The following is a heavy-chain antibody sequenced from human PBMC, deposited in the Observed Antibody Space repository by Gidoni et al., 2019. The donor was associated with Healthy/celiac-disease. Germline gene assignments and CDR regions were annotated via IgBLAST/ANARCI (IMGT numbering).Heavy chain of an antibody. Sequence: QVTLKESGPVLVKPTETLTLTCTVSGFSLSNARMGVSWIRQPPGKALEWLAHIFSNDEKSYSTSLKSRLTISKDTSKSQVVLTMTNMDPVDTATYYCARSQSGVYYYGSGSYSRPFAYYFDYWGQGTLVTVSS. J-gene: IGHJ4*02. CDR3: ARSQSGVYYYGSGSYSRPFAYYFDY. D-gene: IGHD3-10*01. CDR2: IFSNDEK. CDR1: GFSLSNARMG. V-gene: IGHV2-26*01.